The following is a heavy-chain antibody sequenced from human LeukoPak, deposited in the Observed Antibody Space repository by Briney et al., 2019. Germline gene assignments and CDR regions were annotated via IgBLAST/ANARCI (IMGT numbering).Heavy chain of an antibody. CDR2: ISGNGGTT. Sequence: GGSLRLSCADSGFTFSSYGMSWVRQAPGKGLEWVSAISGNGGTTYYLDSAKGRFTISRDNSKNTLYLQMNSLRAEDTAIYYCAKRLAGKPPDYWGQGTLVTVSS. CDR1: GFTFSSYG. V-gene: IGHV3-23*01. CDR3: AKRLAGKPPDY. D-gene: IGHD3-9*01. J-gene: IGHJ4*02.